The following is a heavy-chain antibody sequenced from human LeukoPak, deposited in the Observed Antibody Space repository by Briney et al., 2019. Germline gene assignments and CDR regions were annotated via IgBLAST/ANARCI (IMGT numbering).Heavy chain of an antibody. J-gene: IGHJ4*02. D-gene: IGHD4-17*01. CDR2: ISGSGGST. V-gene: IGHV3-23*01. CDR1: GFTFSSYA. CDR3: ARKIDYGDYYFDY. Sequence: GGSLRLSCAASGFTFSSYAMSWVRQAPGKGLEWVSAISGSGGSTYYADSVKGRFTISRDNSKNTLYLQMNSLRAEDTAVYYCARKIDYGDYYFDYWGQGTLVTVSS.